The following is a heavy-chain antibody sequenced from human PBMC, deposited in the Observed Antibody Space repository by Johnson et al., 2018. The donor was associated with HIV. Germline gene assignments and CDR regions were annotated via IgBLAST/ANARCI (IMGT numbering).Heavy chain of an antibody. Sequence: VQLVESGGGVVQPGRSLRLSCAASGFTFSRLVMDWVRQAPGKGLEWVALISYDGSYKYYADSVKGRFTISRDNSKNTLYLQMNSLRAEDTAVYYWAKDLNYGSGPVDIWGQGTMVTVSS. CDR3: AKDLNYGSGPVDI. D-gene: IGHD3-10*01. CDR1: GFTFSRLV. V-gene: IGHV3-30*18. CDR2: ISYDGSYK. J-gene: IGHJ3*02.